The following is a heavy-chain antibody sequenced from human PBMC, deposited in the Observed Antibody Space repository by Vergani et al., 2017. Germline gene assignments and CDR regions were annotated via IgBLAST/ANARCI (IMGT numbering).Heavy chain of an antibody. CDR1: GFTFSSYG. CDR2: IRYDGSNK. D-gene: IGHD3-3*01. J-gene: IGHJ4*02. Sequence: VQMVESGGGLVKPGGSLRLSCVASGFTFSSYGMHWVRQAPGKGLEWVAFIRYDGSNKYYADSVKGRFTISRDNSKNTLYLQMNSLRAEDTAVYYCAKVAVVPAKLWAENYYFDYWGQGTLVTVSS. CDR3: AKVAVVPAKLWAENYYFDY. V-gene: IGHV3-30*02.